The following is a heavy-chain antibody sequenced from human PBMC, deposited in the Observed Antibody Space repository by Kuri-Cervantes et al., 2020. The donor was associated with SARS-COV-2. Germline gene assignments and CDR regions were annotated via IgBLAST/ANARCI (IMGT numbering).Heavy chain of an antibody. CDR3: ARGSEAGYYYLDY. CDR2: ISSSSSTI. CDR1: GFTFSSYS. D-gene: IGHD3-9*01. V-gene: IGHV3-48*02. J-gene: IGHJ4*02. Sequence: GGSLRLSCAASGFTFSSYSMHWVRQAPGKGLEWVSYISSSSSTIYYADSVKGRFTISRDNAKNSLYLQMNSLRDEDTAVYYCARGSEAGYYYLDYWGQGTLVTVSS.